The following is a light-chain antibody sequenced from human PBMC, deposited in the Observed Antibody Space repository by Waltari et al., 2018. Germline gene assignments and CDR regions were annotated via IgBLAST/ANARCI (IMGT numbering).Light chain of an antibody. J-gene: IGKJ1*01. V-gene: IGKV3-20*01. CDR3: QQYGNSPRT. Sequence: ETVLTQSPGTLSLSPGERATLSCRASQSVTSSHLAWYQQKPGQAPRLRIYGASSRATGIPDRFIGSGSGTDFTLTITRLEPEDFAVYYCQQYGNSPRTFGQGTEVEIK. CDR1: QSVTSSH. CDR2: GAS.